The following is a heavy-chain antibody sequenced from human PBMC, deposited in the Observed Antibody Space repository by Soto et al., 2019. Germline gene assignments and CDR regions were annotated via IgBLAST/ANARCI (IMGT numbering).Heavy chain of an antibody. J-gene: IGHJ4*02. V-gene: IGHV1-3*01. CDR3: AKDTYYHDTTGYYVFDY. CDR2: INAGNGNT. CDR1: GFTFTGYA. D-gene: IGHD3-22*01. Sequence: GASVKVSCKASGFTFTGYAMYWVRQAPGQRLEWMGWINAGNGNTKYSQKFQGRVTITRDTSASTAYMELSSLGAEDTAVYYCAKDTYYHDTTGYYVFDYWGQGTLVTVSS.